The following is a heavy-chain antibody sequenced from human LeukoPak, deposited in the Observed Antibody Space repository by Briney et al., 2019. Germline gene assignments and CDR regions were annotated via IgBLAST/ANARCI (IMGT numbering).Heavy chain of an antibody. CDR3: AREDWDDSSAYDSNTRGYGMDV. V-gene: IGHV1-69*05. CDR2: IIPIFGTA. CDR1: GGTFSSYA. J-gene: IGHJ6*02. Sequence: ASVKVSCKASGGTFSSYAISWVRQAPGQGLEWMGGIIPIFGTANYAQKLQGRVTMTTDTSTSTAYMEVRSLRSDDTAVYYCAREDWDDSSAYDSNTRGYGMDVWGQGTTVTVSS. D-gene: IGHD3-22*01.